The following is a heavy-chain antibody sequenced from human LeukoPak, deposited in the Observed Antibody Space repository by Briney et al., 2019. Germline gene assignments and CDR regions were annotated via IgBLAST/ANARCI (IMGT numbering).Heavy chain of an antibody. CDR2: ISSSGSTI. CDR3: ARAYIVVVVAARPYGMDV. J-gene: IGHJ6*02. V-gene: IGHV3-11*01. CDR1: GSTFSDYN. D-gene: IGHD2-15*01. Sequence: GGSLRLSCAASGSTFSDYNMSWIRQAPGKGLEWVSYISSSGSTIYYADSVKGRFTISRDNAKNSLYLQMNSLRAEDTAVYYCARAYIVVVVAARPYGMDVWGQGTTVTVSS.